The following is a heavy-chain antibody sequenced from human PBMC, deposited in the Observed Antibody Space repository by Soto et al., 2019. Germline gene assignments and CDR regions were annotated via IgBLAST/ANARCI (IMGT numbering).Heavy chain of an antibody. CDR1: GFTFSSYW. Sequence: PGGSLRLSCAASGFTFSSYWMSWVRQAPGKGLEWVANIKQDGSEKYYVDSVKGRFTISRDNAKNSLYLQMNSLRAEDTAVYYCASPPWLRFSTDAFDIWGQGTMVTVSS. J-gene: IGHJ3*02. CDR3: ASPPWLRFSTDAFDI. D-gene: IGHD5-12*01. CDR2: IKQDGSEK. V-gene: IGHV3-7*01.